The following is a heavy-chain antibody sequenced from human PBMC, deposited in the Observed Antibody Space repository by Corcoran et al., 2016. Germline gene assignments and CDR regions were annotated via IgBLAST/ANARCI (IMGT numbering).Heavy chain of an antibody. D-gene: IGHD2-21*02. Sequence: QQQLQESGPGLVKPSETLSLTCTVSGGSISSSSLYWGWIRQSPGKGLEWIGSISYSGSTSYNPSLKSRVTISVDTSKNQFSLKLRSVTAADTAVYYCARRTVYCGGDCYSGVFDDWGQGTLVTVSS. J-gene: IGHJ4*02. CDR3: ARRTVYCGGDCYSGVFDD. CDR1: GGSISSSSLY. V-gene: IGHV4-39*01. CDR2: ISYSGST.